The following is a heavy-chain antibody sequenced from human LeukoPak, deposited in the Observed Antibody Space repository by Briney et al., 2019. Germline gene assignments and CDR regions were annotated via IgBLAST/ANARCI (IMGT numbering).Heavy chain of an antibody. CDR3: TRQYYYDSSGYRGFDP. V-gene: IGHV3-73*01. Sequence: PGGSLRLSCAASGFTFSGSAMHWVRQASGKGLEWVGRIRSKANSYATAYAASVKGRFTISRDDSKNTAYLQMNSLKTEDTAVYYCTRQYYYDSSGYRGFDPWGQGTLVTVSS. D-gene: IGHD3-22*01. CDR2: IRSKANSYAT. CDR1: GFTFSGSA. J-gene: IGHJ5*02.